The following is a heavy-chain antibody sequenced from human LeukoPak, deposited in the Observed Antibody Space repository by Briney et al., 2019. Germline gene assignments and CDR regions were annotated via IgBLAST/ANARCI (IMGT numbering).Heavy chain of an antibody. J-gene: IGHJ4*02. CDR1: GYTFITYY. D-gene: IGHD4-17*01. CDR2: INPSGGTT. CDR3: ARGTGLGGDYVSN. V-gene: IGHV1-46*01. Sequence: ASVKVSCKASGYTFITYYMHWVRQAPGQGLEWMGVINPSGGTTSYAQKFQARVTMTRDTSTSTVYMELSSLRSEDTAVYYCARGTGLGGDYVSNWGQGTLVTVCS.